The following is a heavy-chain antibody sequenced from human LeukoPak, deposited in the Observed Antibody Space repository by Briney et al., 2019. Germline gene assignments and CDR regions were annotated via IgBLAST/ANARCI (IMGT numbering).Heavy chain of an antibody. V-gene: IGHV3-11*06. CDR1: GFTFGDYY. J-gene: IGHJ4*02. CDR2: ISSSSSYT. CDR3: ARDRSVDGTV. Sequence: GGSLRLSCAVSGFTFGDYYMSWIRQAPGKGLECVSYISSSSSYTNYALSVKGRFTISRDKAKNSLYLQIDSLRVEDTAMYYCARDRSVDGTVWGQGTLVTVSS. D-gene: IGHD6-19*01.